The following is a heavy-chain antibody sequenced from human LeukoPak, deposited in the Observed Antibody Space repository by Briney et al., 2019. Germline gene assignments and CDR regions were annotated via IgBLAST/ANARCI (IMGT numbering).Heavy chain of an antibody. D-gene: IGHD4-17*01. V-gene: IGHV3-23*01. CDR3: AKGGRSGGYGDYAYFDY. CDR1: GFTFTTYA. Sequence: GGSLRLSCAASGFTFTTYAMSWVRQAPGKGLEWVSVISGSGDSTYYADSVKGRFTISRDNSKNTLYLQMNSLRAEDTAVYYCAKGGRSGGYGDYAYFDYWGQGTLVTVSS. J-gene: IGHJ4*02. CDR2: ISGSGDST.